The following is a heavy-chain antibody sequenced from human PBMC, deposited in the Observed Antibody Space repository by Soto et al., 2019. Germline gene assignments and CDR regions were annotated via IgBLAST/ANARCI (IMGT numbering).Heavy chain of an antibody. D-gene: IGHD5-18*01. CDR2: ISSSSSYI. CDR1: GFTFSSYS. Sequence: EVQLVESGGGLVKPGGSLRLSCAASGFTFSSYSMNWVRQAPGKGLEWVSSISSSSSYIYYADSVKGRFTISRDNAKNSLYLQMNSLRAEDTAVYYCARDTKRGYSYGYDYWGQGTLVTVSS. J-gene: IGHJ4*02. V-gene: IGHV3-21*01. CDR3: ARDTKRGYSYGYDY.